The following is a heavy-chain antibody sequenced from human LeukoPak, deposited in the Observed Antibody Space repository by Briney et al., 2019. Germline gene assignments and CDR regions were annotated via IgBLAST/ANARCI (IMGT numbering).Heavy chain of an antibody. CDR2: IRYDGSNK. CDR3: ASLYYDFWSATDMDV. V-gene: IGHV3-30*02. Sequence: SGGSLRLSCAASGFTFSSYGMHWVRQAPGKGLEWVAFIRYDGSNKYYADSVKGRFTISRDNSKNTLYLQMNSLRAEDTAVYYCASLYYDFWSATDMDVWGKGTTVTVSS. D-gene: IGHD3-3*01. CDR1: GFTFSSYG. J-gene: IGHJ6*03.